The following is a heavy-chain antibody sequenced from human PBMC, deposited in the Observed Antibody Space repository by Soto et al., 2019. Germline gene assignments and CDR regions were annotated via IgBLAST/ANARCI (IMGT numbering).Heavy chain of an antibody. V-gene: IGHV1-2*02. CDR3: TRGNIENSDGPDDAFDI. CDR1: GYTCTDYY. D-gene: IGHD5-18*01. J-gene: IGHJ3*02. CDR2: MNPKSGGA. Sequence: GASGKVSCKTSGYTCTDYYTHWVRQAPGQGLEWMGWMNPKSGGAYFAQKFQGRVTMTRDTSIGTAYIEVNSLTSDDTAVYFCTRGNIENSDGPDDAFDIWDHGTTVTVS.